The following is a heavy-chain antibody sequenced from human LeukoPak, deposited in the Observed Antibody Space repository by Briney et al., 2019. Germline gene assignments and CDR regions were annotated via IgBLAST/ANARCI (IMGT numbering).Heavy chain of an antibody. J-gene: IGHJ4*02. CDR1: GGSISSSSYF. Sequence: PSETLSLTCTVSGGSISSSSYFWGWIRQPPGKGLEWIGSIYYSGTTYYNPYLKSRVTIPVDTSKNQFSLKLTSVTAADTAIYYCARIDSNSGGDYWGQGTLVTVSS. V-gene: IGHV4-39*07. CDR3: ARIDSNSGGDY. D-gene: IGHD6-13*01. CDR2: IYYSGTT.